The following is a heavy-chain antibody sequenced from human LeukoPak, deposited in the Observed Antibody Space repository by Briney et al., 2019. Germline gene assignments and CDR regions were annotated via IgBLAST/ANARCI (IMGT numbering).Heavy chain of an antibody. CDR2: IYYSGST. Sequence: SETLSLTCTVSGGSISSYYWSWIRQPPGKGLEWIGYIYYSGSTNYNPSLKSRVTIPVDTSKNQFSLKLTSVTAADTAVYYCARGVNSGYFDYCGQGTLVTVSS. V-gene: IGHV4-59*01. D-gene: IGHD1-26*01. CDR3: ARGVNSGYFDY. J-gene: IGHJ4*02. CDR1: GGSISSYY.